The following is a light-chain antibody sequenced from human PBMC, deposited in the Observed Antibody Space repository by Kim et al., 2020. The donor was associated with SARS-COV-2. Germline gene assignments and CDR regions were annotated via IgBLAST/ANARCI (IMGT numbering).Light chain of an antibody. CDR3: HQYNTFSGT. CDR2: RAS. CDR1: QSIDNW. V-gene: IGKV1-5*03. J-gene: IGKJ2*02. Sequence: SESVGDRVTITCRASQSIDNWLAWLQQKPWEAPKLLIYRASTLETGVPSRFSGSGSGTEFTLTISSLQPDDFATYYCHQYNTFSGTFGQGTKLEI.